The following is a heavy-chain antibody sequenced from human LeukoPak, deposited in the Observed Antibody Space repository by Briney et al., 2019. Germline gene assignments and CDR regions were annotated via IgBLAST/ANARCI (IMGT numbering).Heavy chain of an antibody. D-gene: IGHD7-27*01. CDR2: ISGSGGST. CDR3: ARDPVPWGYLDY. J-gene: IGHJ4*02. CDR1: GFTFSSYA. Sequence: QTGGSLRLSCAASGFTFSSYAMSWVRQAPGKGLEWVSAISGSGGSTYYADSVKGRFTISRDNSKNTLYLQMNSLRAEDTAVYYCARDPVPWGYLDYWGQGTLVTVSS. V-gene: IGHV3-23*01.